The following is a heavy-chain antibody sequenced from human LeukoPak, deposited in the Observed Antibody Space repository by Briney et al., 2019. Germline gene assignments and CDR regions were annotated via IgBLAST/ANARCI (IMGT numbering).Heavy chain of an antibody. J-gene: IGHJ4*02. D-gene: IGHD2-2*01. CDR2: INPNSGGT. Sequence: ASVKVSCKASGYTFTGYYMHWVRRAPGQGLEWMGWINPNSGGTNYAQKFQGRVTMTRDTSISTAYMELSRLRSDDTAVYYCARGGWDIVVVPAAIYFDYWGQGTLVTVSS. CDR1: GYTFTGYY. CDR3: ARGGWDIVVVPAAIYFDY. V-gene: IGHV1-2*02.